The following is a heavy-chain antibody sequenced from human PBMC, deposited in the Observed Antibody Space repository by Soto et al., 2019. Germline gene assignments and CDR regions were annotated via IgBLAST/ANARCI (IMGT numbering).Heavy chain of an antibody. Sequence: GGSLRLSCAASGFTFSSYAMSWVRQAPGKGLEWVSLISATGGGTYYADSVKGRFTISRDNSHNTLYLQVHSLTAEDTAVYYCAKDRRAGGNSAFYFDFWGQGAQVTVSS. V-gene: IGHV3-23*01. CDR1: GFTFSSYA. CDR3: AKDRRAGGNSAFYFDF. J-gene: IGHJ4*02. CDR2: ISATGGGT. D-gene: IGHD3-16*01.